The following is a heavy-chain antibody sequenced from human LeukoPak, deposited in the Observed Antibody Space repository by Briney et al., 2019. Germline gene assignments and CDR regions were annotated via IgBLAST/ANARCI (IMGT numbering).Heavy chain of an antibody. D-gene: IGHD3-10*01. CDR3: AKWFGELLPPRYYYYYYMDV. J-gene: IGHJ6*03. CDR2: IKQDGSEK. V-gene: IGHV3-7*01. CDR1: RFTFSSYS. Sequence: GGSLRLSCAASRFTFSSYSMNWVRQAPGKGLEWVANIKQDGSEKYYVDSVKGRFTISRDNAKNSLYLQMNSLRAEDTAVYYCAKWFGELLPPRYYYYYYMDVWGKGTTVTVSS.